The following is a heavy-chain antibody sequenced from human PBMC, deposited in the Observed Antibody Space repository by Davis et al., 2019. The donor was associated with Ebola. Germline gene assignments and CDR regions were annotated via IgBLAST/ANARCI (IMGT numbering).Heavy chain of an antibody. D-gene: IGHD3-10*01. CDR2: FDPEDGET. CDR3: ARTERRRYYYGSGSYDWFDP. V-gene: IGHV1-24*01. J-gene: IGHJ5*02. Sequence: ASVKVSCKVSGYTLTELSMHWVRQAPGKGLEWMGGFDPEDGETIYAQKFQGRVTMTTDTSTSTAYMELRSLRSDDTAVYYCARTERRRYYYGSGSYDWFDPWGQGTLVTVSS. CDR1: GYTLTELS.